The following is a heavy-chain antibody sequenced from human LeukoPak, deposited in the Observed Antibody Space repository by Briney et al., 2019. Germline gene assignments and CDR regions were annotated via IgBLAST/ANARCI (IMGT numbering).Heavy chain of an antibody. Sequence: SETLSLTYTVSGASISSHYWSWIRQPPGKGLEWLGYIYYSGSTNYNPSLKSRVTISVETSKNPFSLKLSSVTAADTAVYYCARGAPPYGSGSYYNYWGQGTLVTVSS. CDR3: ARGAPPYGSGSYYNY. V-gene: IGHV4-59*11. J-gene: IGHJ4*02. CDR1: GASISSHY. D-gene: IGHD3-10*01. CDR2: IYYSGST.